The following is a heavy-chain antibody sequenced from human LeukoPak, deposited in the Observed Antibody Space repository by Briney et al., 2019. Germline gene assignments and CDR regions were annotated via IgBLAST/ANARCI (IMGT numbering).Heavy chain of an antibody. CDR2: IFHTGST. CDR1: GDSISSGNY. CDR3: ARLQDIVVVPAAPSYMDV. V-gene: IGHV4-38-2*02. Sequence: SETLSLTCTVSGDSISSGNYWGWIRQPPGKGLEWIGSIFHTGSTYFNLSLKSRVTISVDTSKNQFSLKLSSVTAADTAVYYCARLQDIVVVPAAPSYMDVWGKGTTVTVSS. D-gene: IGHD2-2*01. J-gene: IGHJ6*03.